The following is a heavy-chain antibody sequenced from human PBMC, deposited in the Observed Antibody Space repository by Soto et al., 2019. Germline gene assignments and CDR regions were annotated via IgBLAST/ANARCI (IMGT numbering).Heavy chain of an antibody. D-gene: IGHD1-26*01. CDR3: ARSYSGSYSAFDI. V-gene: IGHV1-69*13. CDR1: GGSFSSYA. CDR2: IIPIFGTA. Sequence: SVKVSCKASGGSFSSYAISWVRQSPGQGLEWMGGIIPIFGTANYAQKFQGRVTITADESTSTAYMELSSLRSEDTAVYYCARSYSGSYSAFDIWGQGKMVTV. J-gene: IGHJ3*02.